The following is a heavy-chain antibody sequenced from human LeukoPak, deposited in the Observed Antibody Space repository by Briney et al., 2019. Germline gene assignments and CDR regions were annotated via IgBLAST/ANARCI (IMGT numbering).Heavy chain of an antibody. D-gene: IGHD3-22*01. V-gene: IGHV3-53*01. Sequence: GGSLRLSCAASGFTVSSNYMSWVRQAPGKGLEWVSVIYSGGSTYYADFVKGRFTISRDNSKNTLYLQMNSLRAEDTAVYSCVRDGDTSGYTNWGQGTLVTVSS. CDR2: IYSGGST. J-gene: IGHJ4*02. CDR1: GFTVSSNY. CDR3: VRDGDTSGYTN.